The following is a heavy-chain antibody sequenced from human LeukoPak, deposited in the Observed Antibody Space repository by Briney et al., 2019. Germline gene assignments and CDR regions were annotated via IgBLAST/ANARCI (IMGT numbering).Heavy chain of an antibody. Sequence: PSETLSLTCTVSGGSISSYYWSWIRQPAGKGLEWIGRIYTSGSTNYNPSLKSRVTMSVDTSKNQFSLKLSSVTAADTAVYYCARDPYCGGDCYSGVAFDIWGQGTMVTVSS. V-gene: IGHV4-4*07. CDR2: IYTSGST. D-gene: IGHD2-21*02. CDR3: ARDPYCGGDCYSGVAFDI. J-gene: IGHJ3*02. CDR1: GGSISSYY.